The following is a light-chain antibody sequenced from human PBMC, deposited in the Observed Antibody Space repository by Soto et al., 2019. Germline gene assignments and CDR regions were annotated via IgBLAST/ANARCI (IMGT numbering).Light chain of an antibody. Sequence: QSVLTHPASVSGSPGHSITISCTGTSSDVGSYNYVSWYQHHPGKAPKLMIYEVNNRPSGVSNRFSGSKSGNTASLTISGVQAEDEADYYCSSYTDSSTVVFGTGTKVTVL. CDR1: SSDVGSYNY. V-gene: IGLV2-14*01. CDR3: SSYTDSSTVV. J-gene: IGLJ1*01. CDR2: EVN.